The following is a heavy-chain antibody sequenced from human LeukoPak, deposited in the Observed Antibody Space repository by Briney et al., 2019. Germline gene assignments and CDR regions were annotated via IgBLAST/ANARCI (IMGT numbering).Heavy chain of an antibody. J-gene: IGHJ4*02. CDR2: ISSSSSYI. CDR1: GFTFSSYA. D-gene: IGHD2-15*01. CDR3: ARDEGDMDN. Sequence: GGSLRLSCAASGFTFSSYAMTWVRQAPGKGLEWVSSISSSSSYIYYADSVKGRFTISRDNAKNSLYLQMNSLRAEDTAVYYCARDEGDMDNWGQGTLVTVSS. V-gene: IGHV3-21*01.